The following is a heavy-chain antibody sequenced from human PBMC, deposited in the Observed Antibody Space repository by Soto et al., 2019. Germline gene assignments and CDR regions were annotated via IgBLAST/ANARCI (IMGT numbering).Heavy chain of an antibody. Sequence: QVQLQESGPGLVKPSQTLSLTCTVSGGSLSVGDYYWSWIRQPPGKGLEWIGYIYHSGSTYYNPSLKSRVKISLDTSKNQFSLNMTSVTGADTAVYHCARDVMKGLVAFDIWGQGALVTVSS. CDR2: IYHSGST. CDR1: GGSLSVGDYY. J-gene: IGHJ3*02. D-gene: IGHD2-8*02. CDR3: ARDVMKGLVAFDI. V-gene: IGHV4-30-4*01.